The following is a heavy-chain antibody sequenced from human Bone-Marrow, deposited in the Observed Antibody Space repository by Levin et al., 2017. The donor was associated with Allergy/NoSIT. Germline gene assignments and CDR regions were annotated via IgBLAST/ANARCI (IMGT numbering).Heavy chain of an antibody. J-gene: IGHJ4*02. V-gene: IGHV3-23*01. CDR1: GFTFGNHA. Sequence: GGSLRLSCAASGFTFGNHAMTWVRHAPGKGLEWVSTIGPNSERTYFADSVKGRFTVSRDDSMNMMYLQMNSLRVDDAAVYYCAREQGASGWYTVDFWGQGTLVTVSS. CDR2: IGPNSERT. CDR3: AREQGASGWYTVDF. D-gene: IGHD6-13*01.